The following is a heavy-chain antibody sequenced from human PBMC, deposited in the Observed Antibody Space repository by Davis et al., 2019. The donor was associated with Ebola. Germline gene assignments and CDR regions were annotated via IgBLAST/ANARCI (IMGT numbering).Heavy chain of an antibody. J-gene: IGHJ3*02. Sequence: AGSLRLSCTVPGDSMKTYLWSWIRQPPGKGLEWIGYIFYSGSTTYNPSLKSRVTMSIDTSKKQFSLKVNSVTPADTAVYYCARNSDYGGNDVFDIWGQGTMVTVSS. D-gene: IGHD4-23*01. CDR1: GDSMKTYL. CDR3: ARNSDYGGNDVFDI. V-gene: IGHV4-59*01. CDR2: IFYSGST.